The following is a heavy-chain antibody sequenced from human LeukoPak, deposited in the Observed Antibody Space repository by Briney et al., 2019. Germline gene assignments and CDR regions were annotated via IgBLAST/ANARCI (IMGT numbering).Heavy chain of an antibody. J-gene: IGHJ4*02. V-gene: IGHV3-30*02. Sequence: QPGGSLRLSCAASGFTFSSYGMHWVRQAPGKGLEWVAFIRYDGSNKYYADSVKGRFTISRDNSKNTLYLQMNSLRAEDTAVYYCESTMVRGVIKDYWGQGTLVTVSS. CDR2: IRYDGSNK. CDR1: GFTFSSYG. CDR3: ESTMVRGVIKDY. D-gene: IGHD3-10*01.